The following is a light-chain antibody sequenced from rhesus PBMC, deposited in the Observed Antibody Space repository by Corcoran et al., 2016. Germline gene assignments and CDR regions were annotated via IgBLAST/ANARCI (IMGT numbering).Light chain of an antibody. CDR1: QSISSW. CDR3: QQCSSSPFT. CDR2: KAS. Sequence: DIQMTQSPSSLSASVGDTVTITCRASQSISSWLAWDQQKPGKAPKLLTYKASSLQSGVPSRFSGSGSGTDFTLTISSRQSEDFATYYCQQCSSSPFTFGPGTKLDI. J-gene: IGKJ3*01. V-gene: IGKV1-22*01.